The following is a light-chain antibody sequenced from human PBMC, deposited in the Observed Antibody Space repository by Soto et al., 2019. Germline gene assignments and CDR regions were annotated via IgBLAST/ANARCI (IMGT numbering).Light chain of an antibody. Sequence: ELMLTQSPATMSLSPGERATLSCRASQFLSSYLAWYQQKPGQPPRLLLYDTSNRAAVIPARFIGSRSGTDFALTISSLEPEDFAVYFCHQRNKFGQGTRLEIK. V-gene: IGKV3-11*01. CDR2: DTS. J-gene: IGKJ5*01. CDR3: HQRNK. CDR1: QFLSSY.